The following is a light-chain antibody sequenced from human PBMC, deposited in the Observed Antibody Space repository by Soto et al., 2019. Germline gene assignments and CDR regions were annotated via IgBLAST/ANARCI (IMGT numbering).Light chain of an antibody. V-gene: IGLV2-11*01. CDR2: DVT. J-gene: IGLJ1*01. CDR1: SSDVGGSNF. Sequence: QSALTQPRSVSGSPGQSVTISCTGTSSDVGGSNFVSWYQQHPGTAPKLMIYDVTKRPSGVPDRFSGSKSGNTASLTISGLQAEDEADYYCCSYAGSYTHVFGTGTKLTVL. CDR3: CSYAGSYTHV.